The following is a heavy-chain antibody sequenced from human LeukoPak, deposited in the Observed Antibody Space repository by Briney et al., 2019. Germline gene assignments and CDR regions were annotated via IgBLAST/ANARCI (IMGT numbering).Heavy chain of an antibody. V-gene: IGHV4-39*01. CDR2: ICYSRNT. J-gene: IGHJ4*02. Sequence: SATLSLTCTVSGGSISSYYWGWIRQPPGKGLEWIGSICYSRNTYYNPSLKSRGTISVDSSKNQFSLQLRHVTAPETAVYYCSCQGRGVAVVDYWGQGTLVTVSS. CDR3: SCQGRGVAVVDY. D-gene: IGHD6-19*01. CDR1: GGSISSYY.